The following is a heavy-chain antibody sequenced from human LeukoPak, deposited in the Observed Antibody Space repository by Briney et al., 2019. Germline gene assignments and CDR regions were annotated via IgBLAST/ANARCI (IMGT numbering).Heavy chain of an antibody. V-gene: IGHV4-59*01. CDR3: ARGGYSGYGEGFDY. CDR2: IYYSGST. CDR1: GGSISSYY. D-gene: IGHD5-12*01. Sequence: PSETLSLTCTVSGGSISSYYWSWIRQPPGKGLEWIGYIYYSGSTNYNPSLKSRVTISVDTSKNQFSLKLSSVTAADTAVYYCARGGYSGYGEGFDYWGQGPLVTVSS. J-gene: IGHJ4*02.